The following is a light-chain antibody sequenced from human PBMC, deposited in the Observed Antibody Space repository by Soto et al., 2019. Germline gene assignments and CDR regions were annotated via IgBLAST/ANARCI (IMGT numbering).Light chain of an antibody. CDR2: EVS. Sequence: QSALTQPASVSGSPGQSITISCTGTSSDIGAYIYVSWYQQHPGKAPKLMIYEVSNRPSGVSNRFSGSKSGNTASLTISGLQAEDETDYYCSSYSSSNILYVFGTGTK. CDR3: SSYSSSNILYV. J-gene: IGLJ1*01. V-gene: IGLV2-14*01. CDR1: SSDIGAYIY.